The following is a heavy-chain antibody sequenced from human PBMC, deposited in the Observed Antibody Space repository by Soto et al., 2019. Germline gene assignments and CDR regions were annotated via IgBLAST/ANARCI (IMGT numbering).Heavy chain of an antibody. CDR3: ATDLSVTPLFDY. CDR1: GYTLTELS. Sequence: ASVKVSCKVSGYTLTELSMHLVRQAPGKGLEWMGGFDPEDGETIYAQKFQGRVTMTEDTSTDTAYMELSILRSEDTAVYYCATDLSVTPLFDYWGQGTLVTVSX. CDR2: FDPEDGET. J-gene: IGHJ4*02. V-gene: IGHV1-24*01. D-gene: IGHD4-17*01.